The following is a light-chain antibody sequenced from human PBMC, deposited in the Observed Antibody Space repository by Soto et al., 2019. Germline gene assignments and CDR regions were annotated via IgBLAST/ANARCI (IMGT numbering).Light chain of an antibody. J-gene: IGLJ2*01. CDR2: EVN. Sequence: QSALTQPPSASGSLGQSVTLSCSGASSDIGGYNYVAWYQQHPGKAPKLIIYEVNKRPSGVPDRFSGSKSGNTASLTVSGLQAEDEADYSCSSYAGGNNLLFGGGTKVTVL. CDR1: SSDIGGYNY. CDR3: SSYAGGNNLL. V-gene: IGLV2-8*01.